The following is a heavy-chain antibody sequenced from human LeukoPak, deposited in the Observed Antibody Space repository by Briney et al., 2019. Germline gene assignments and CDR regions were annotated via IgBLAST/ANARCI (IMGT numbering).Heavy chain of an antibody. D-gene: IGHD6-25*01. CDR3: ARERVSGAVFDY. CDR1: GGSISSNNW. CDR2: IYHSGST. V-gene: IGHV4-4*02. J-gene: IGHJ4*02. Sequence: PLETLSLTCAVSGGSISSNNWWNWVRQPPGKGLEWIGEIYHSGSTNYNPSLKSRVTISVDKSKNQFSLKLNSVTAADTAVYYCARERVSGAVFDYWGQGTLVTVSS.